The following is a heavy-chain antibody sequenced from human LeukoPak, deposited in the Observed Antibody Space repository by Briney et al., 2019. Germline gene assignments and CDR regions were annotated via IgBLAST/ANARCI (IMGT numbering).Heavy chain of an antibody. Sequence: PGGSLRLSCAASGFTFSSYAMHWVRQAPGKGLEWVAVISYDGSNKYYADSVKGRFPISRDNSKNTLYLQMNSLRAEDTAVYYCARGSSSWYERRGRGYDYYYYGMDVWGQGTTVTVSS. CDR1: GFTFSSYA. D-gene: IGHD6-13*01. J-gene: IGHJ6*02. CDR2: ISYDGSNK. CDR3: ARGSSSWYERRGRGYDYYYYGMDV. V-gene: IGHV3-30-3*01.